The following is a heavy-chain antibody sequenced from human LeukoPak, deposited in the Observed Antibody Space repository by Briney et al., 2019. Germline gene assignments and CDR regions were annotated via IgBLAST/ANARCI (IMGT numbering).Heavy chain of an antibody. CDR2: IGTAGDT. CDR3: ARGTNAYPGTDY. Sequence: GGSLRLSCAASGFTFSSYDMHWVRQATGKGLEWVSAIGTAGDTYYPGSVKGRFTVSRDNAQNSVFLGMNSLRAEDTAVYYCARGTNAYPGTDYWGQGTLVTVSS. J-gene: IGHJ4*02. CDR1: GFTFSSYD. V-gene: IGHV3-13*01. D-gene: IGHD3-16*01.